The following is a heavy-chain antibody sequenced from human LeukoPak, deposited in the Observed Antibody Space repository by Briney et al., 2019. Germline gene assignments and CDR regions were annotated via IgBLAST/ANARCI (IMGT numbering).Heavy chain of an antibody. D-gene: IGHD2-2*02. V-gene: IGHV3-23*01. CDR2: ISGSGGST. CDR3: AKVVAGRYCSSTSCYTMAFDI. Sequence: TGGSLRLSCAASGFTFSSYAMSWVRRAPGKGLEWVSAISGSGGSTYYADSVKGRFTISRDNSKNTLYLQMNSLRAEDTAVYYCAKVVAGRYCSSTSCYTMAFDIWGQGTMVTVSS. CDR1: GFTFSSYA. J-gene: IGHJ3*02.